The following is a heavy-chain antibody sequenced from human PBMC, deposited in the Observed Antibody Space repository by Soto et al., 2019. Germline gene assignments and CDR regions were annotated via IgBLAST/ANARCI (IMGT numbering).Heavy chain of an antibody. D-gene: IGHD3-10*01. CDR2: IGGSGGRT. V-gene: IGHV3-23*04. Sequence: EVQLVESGGGLVQPGGSLRLSCAASGFIFDSFALSWVRQAPGKGLEWVSGIGGSGGRTHYADSVKGRFTISRDNSKNTLYLQMSSLSAEDTAIYYCAKDRAFWFGEGGWFDPWGQGTLVTVSS. J-gene: IGHJ5*02. CDR1: GFIFDSFA. CDR3: AKDRAFWFGEGGWFDP.